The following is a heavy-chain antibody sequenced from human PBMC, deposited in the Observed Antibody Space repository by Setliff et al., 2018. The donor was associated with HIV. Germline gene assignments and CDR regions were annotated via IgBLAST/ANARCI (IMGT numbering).Heavy chain of an antibody. CDR2: IYYSGST. D-gene: IGHD3-10*01. V-gene: IGHV4-39*07. CDR1: GGSIISSTYF. CDR3: ARVASWGGRNYLDI. Sequence: SETLSLTCTVSGGSIISSTYFWGWIRQPPGKGLEWIGSIYYSGSTYYNSSLKSRVTISVDTSKNQFSLNLSSVTAADTAVYYCARVASWGGRNYLDIWGQPSLVTVSS. J-gene: IGHJ4*01.